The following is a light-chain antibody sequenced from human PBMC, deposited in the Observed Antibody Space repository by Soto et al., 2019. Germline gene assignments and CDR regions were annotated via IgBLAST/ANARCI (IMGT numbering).Light chain of an antibody. CDR2: YDT. V-gene: IGLV3-21*04. Sequence: SYELTQPPSVSVAPGKTARITCGGNNIGSKSVHWYQQKPGQAPVLVIYYDTNRPSGIPERFSGSNSGNTATLTISRVEAGDEADSCCQVWDSSSDHPVVFGEGTKLTVL. CDR1: NIGSKS. J-gene: IGLJ2*01. CDR3: QVWDSSSDHPVV.